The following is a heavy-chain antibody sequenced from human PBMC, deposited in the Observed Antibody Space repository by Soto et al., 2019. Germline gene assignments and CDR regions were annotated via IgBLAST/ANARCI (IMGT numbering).Heavy chain of an antibody. CDR2: IRSKAYGGTT. Sequence: PGGSLRLSCAASGFTFSSYAMSWFRQAPGKGLEWVGFIRSKAYGGTTEYAASVKGRFTISRDDSKSIAYLQMNSLKTEDTAVYYCTRAGRYCTNGVCLRGGSLNWFDPWGQGTLVTVSS. J-gene: IGHJ5*02. V-gene: IGHV3-49*03. CDR3: TRAGRYCTNGVCLRGGSLNWFDP. CDR1: GFTFSSYA. D-gene: IGHD2-8*01.